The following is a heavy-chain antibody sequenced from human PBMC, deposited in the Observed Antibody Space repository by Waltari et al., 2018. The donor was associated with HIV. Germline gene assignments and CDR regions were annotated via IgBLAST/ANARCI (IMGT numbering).Heavy chain of an antibody. CDR1: GFTFSSYD. D-gene: IGHD1-1*01. CDR3: ARDPTGRTDLGMDV. CDR2: IGSAGDT. V-gene: IGHV3-13*01. J-gene: IGHJ6*02. Sequence: EVQLVESGGGLVQPGGSLRLSCAASGFTFSSYDMHWVRQATGKGLEWVAGIGSAGDTYFLGSVKGRFTISRENAKNSLYLQMNSLRVEDTAVYYCARDPTGRTDLGMDVWGQGTTVTVSS.